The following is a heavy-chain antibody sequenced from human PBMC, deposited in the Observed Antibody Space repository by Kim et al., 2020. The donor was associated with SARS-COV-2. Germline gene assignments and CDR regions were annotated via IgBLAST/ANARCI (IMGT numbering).Heavy chain of an antibody. J-gene: IGHJ6*02. CDR1: GYSFTSYW. D-gene: IGHD3-22*01. CDR3: ARQSYYYDSSGYDYYYYGMDV. Sequence: GESLKISCKGSGYSFTSYWIGWVRQMPGKGLEWMGIIYPGDSDTRYSPSFQGQVTISADKSISTAYLQWSSLKASDTAMYYCARQSYYYDSSGYDYYYYGMDVWGQGTTVTVSS. V-gene: IGHV5-51*01. CDR2: IYPGDSDT.